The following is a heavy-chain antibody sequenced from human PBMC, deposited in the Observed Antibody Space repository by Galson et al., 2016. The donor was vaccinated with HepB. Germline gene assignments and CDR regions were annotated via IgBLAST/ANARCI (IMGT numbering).Heavy chain of an antibody. CDR1: GFVVSTKY. CDR3: AREKGYLTNWFFDL. CDR2: IYSDGCA. D-gene: IGHD3-16*02. Sequence: SLRLSCAASGFVVSTKYMSWVRQAPGKGLEWVSVIYSDGCAYYADSVKGRFTISRDISKNMVDLQMNNLRAEDTAVYYCAREKGYLTNWFFDLWGRGTLVTVSS. V-gene: IGHV3-66*02. J-gene: IGHJ2*01.